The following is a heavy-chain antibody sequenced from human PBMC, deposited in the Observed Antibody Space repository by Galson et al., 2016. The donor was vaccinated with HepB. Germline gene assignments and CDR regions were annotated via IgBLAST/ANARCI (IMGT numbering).Heavy chain of an antibody. CDR2: ISGSGGTT. Sequence: SLRLSCATSGFTFNTYAMNWVRQAPGKGLEWVSTISGSGGTTYYADSVKGRFTISRDNSENTLYLQMNSLRAEDTGVYYCAKDKVVAADYWDQGTLVTVSS. V-gene: IGHV3-23*01. CDR3: AKDKVVAADY. D-gene: IGHD2-15*01. CDR1: GFTFNTYA. J-gene: IGHJ4*02.